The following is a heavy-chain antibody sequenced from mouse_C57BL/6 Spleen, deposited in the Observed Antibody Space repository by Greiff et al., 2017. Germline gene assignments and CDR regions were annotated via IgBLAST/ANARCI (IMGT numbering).Heavy chain of an antibody. D-gene: IGHD1-2*01. CDR1: GYTFTNYW. J-gene: IGHJ4*01. CDR3: ARILRLAMDY. CDR2: IYPGGGYT. Sequence: LVESGAELVRPGTSVKMSCKASGYTFTNYWIGWAKQRPGHGLEWIGDIYPGGGYTNYNEKFKGKATLTADKSSSTAYMQFSSLTSEDSAIYYCARILRLAMDYWGQGTSVTVSS. V-gene: IGHV1-63*01.